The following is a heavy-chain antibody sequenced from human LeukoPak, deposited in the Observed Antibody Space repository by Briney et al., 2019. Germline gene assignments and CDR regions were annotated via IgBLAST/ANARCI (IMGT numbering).Heavy chain of an antibody. CDR1: GGSISSYS. J-gene: IGHJ4*02. CDR2: IYYSGST. Sequence: SETLSLTCTVSGGSISSYSWSWIRQPPGKGLEWIGHIYYSGSTNYNPSLKSRVTISVDTSKNQFSLRLSSVTAADTAVYYCARGYSSSWYWDYWGQGTLVTVSS. V-gene: IGHV4-59*01. CDR3: ARGYSSSWYWDY. D-gene: IGHD6-13*01.